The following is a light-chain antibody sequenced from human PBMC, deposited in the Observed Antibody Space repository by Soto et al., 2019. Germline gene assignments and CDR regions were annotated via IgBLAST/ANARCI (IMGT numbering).Light chain of an antibody. CDR1: SSDVGGYNY. Sequence: QSALTQPASVSGSPGQSITISCTGTSSDVGGYNYVSWYQQHPGKAPKLMIYDVNNRPSGVSNRFSGSKSDNTASLTISGLQAEDEADYYCSSYTSSSTLEVFGTGTKLTLL. CDR3: SSYTSSSTLEV. V-gene: IGLV2-14*01. J-gene: IGLJ1*01. CDR2: DVN.